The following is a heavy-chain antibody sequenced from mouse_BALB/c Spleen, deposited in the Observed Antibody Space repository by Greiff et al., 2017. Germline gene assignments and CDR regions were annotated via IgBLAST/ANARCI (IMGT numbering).Heavy chain of an antibody. CDR1: GFTFSSYT. Sequence: EVHLVESGGGLVQPGGSLKLSCAASGFTFSSYTMSWVRQTPEKRLEWVAYISNGGGSTYYPDTVKGRFTISRDNAKNTLYLQMSSLKSEDTAMYYCARLSEAMDYWGQGTSVTVSS. J-gene: IGHJ4*01. V-gene: IGHV5-12-2*01. CDR3: ARLSEAMDY. CDR2: ISNGGGST.